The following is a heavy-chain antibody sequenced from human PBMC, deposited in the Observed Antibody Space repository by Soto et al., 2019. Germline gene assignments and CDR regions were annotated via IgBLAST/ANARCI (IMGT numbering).Heavy chain of an antibody. CDR1: GFTVSSYA. Sequence: EVQLLESGGGLVQPGGSLRLSCAASGFTVSSYAMSGVRQAPGKGLEWVSAISGSGGSTYYADSVKGRFTISRDNSKNTLYLQMNSLRAEDTAVYYCAKGGYCSGGSCYLHYYYMDVWGKGTTVTVSS. D-gene: IGHD2-15*01. CDR3: AKGGYCSGGSCYLHYYYMDV. CDR2: ISGSGGST. J-gene: IGHJ6*03. V-gene: IGHV3-23*01.